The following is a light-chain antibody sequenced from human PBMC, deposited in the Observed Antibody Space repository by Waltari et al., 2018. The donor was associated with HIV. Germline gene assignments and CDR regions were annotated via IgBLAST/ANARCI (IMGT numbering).Light chain of an antibody. V-gene: IGLV2-8*01. CDR3: SSYGDSLRVL. Sequence: SALTQPPSASGSLGQSVTISCTGSSSDIGAYDFVSWFQQHPHSAPKLLLYEVTSRPAPVSDRFSGSRSGNTAFLTVGGLRPDDEATYFCSSYGDSLRVLFGGGTNVTVL. CDR2: EVT. CDR1: SSDIGAYDF. J-gene: IGLJ3*02.